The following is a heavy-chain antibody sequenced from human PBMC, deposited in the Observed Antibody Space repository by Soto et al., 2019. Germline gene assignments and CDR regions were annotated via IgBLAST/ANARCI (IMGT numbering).Heavy chain of an antibody. V-gene: IGHV4-59*01. Sequence: SAPLSLTCTVSRGSISSYYWSLIRQPPGKGLEWIGYIYYSGSTNYNPSLKSRVTISVDTSKNQFSLKLSSVTAADTAVYYCAGSSLYGMDVWGQGTTVTVSS. D-gene: IGHD3-10*01. CDR1: RGSISSYY. CDR3: AGSSLYGMDV. J-gene: IGHJ6*02. CDR2: IYYSGST.